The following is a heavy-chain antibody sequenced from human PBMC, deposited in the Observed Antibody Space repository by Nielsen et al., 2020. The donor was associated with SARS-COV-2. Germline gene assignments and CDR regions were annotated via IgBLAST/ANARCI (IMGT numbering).Heavy chain of an antibody. D-gene: IGHD6-25*01. CDR3: ARDQDGGAATSNFYFDL. J-gene: IGHJ2*01. CDR2: IWDDGSKK. Sequence: GESLKISCTASGFNFSSYGMHWVRQAPGKGLEWVAVIWDDGSKKYYADSVKGRFTISRDNTKNTLFLQMSSLRDEDTAVYYCARDQDGGAATSNFYFDLWGRGTLVIVSS. CDR1: GFNFSSYG. V-gene: IGHV3-33*01.